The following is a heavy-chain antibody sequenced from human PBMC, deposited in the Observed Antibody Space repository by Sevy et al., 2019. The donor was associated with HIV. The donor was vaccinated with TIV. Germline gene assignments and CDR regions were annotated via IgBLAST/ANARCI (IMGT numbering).Heavy chain of an antibody. CDR2: ISWNSGSI. D-gene: IGHD5-18*01. CDR1: GFTFDDYA. J-gene: IGHJ6*02. CDR3: AKGYRYGLPIQYGIDV. V-gene: IGHV3-9*01. Sequence: GGSLRISCAASGFTFDDYAIYWVRQAPGKGLEWVSGISWNSGSIGYADSVKGRFTISRDNAKNSLYLQMNSLRPEDTALYYCAKGYRYGLPIQYGIDVRGQGTTVTVSS.